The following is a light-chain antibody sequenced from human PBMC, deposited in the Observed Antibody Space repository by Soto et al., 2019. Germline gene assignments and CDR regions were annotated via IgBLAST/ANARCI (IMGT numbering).Light chain of an antibody. Sequence: EIVLTQSPATLSLSPGERATLSCRASQSVSSYLAWYQQKPGQAPRLLIYDASNRATGIPARFSGSGSGTDFTLTISSLEPEDFAVYYCHQRSNWPHTFGQVTKLEIK. CDR1: QSVSSY. V-gene: IGKV3-11*01. CDR2: DAS. J-gene: IGKJ2*01. CDR3: HQRSNWPHT.